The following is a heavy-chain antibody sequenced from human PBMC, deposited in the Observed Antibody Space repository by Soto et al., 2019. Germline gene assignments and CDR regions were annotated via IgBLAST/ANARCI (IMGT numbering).Heavy chain of an antibody. Sequence: QVQLVQSGAEVKKPGSSVKVSCKASGGTFSSYAISWVRQAPGQGLEWMGGIIPIFGTANYTQKFQGRVTITADESTSPAYMELSSLRSEDTAVYYCARETGDTAMPQFDYWGQGTLVTVSS. CDR2: IIPIFGTA. CDR1: GGTFSSYA. CDR3: ARETGDTAMPQFDY. J-gene: IGHJ4*02. V-gene: IGHV1-69*12. D-gene: IGHD5-18*01.